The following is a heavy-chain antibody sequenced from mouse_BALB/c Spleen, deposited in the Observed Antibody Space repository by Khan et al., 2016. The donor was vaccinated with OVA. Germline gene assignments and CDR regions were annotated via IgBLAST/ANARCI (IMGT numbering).Heavy chain of an antibody. V-gene: IGHV1-7*01. Sequence: VQLQESGAELAKPGASVKMSCKASGYTFTSYWMYWVKQRPGQGLEWIGYINPSTGYTEYNQKFKDKATLTADKSSNTAYMHLSSLTSEDSAVYYCVNHGSSSGWFSYWGQGTLVTVSA. CDR1: GYTFTSYW. J-gene: IGHJ3*01. CDR3: VNHGSSSGWFSY. D-gene: IGHD1-1*01. CDR2: INPSTGYT.